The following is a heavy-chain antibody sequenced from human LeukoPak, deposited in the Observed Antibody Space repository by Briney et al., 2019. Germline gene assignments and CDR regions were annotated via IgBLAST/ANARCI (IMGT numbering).Heavy chain of an antibody. CDR2: ISDTGSS. CDR3: ARPLYDSSGPYPHDGFDI. V-gene: IGHV4-59*08. Sequence: PRESLSLTWTDSGGYVNNYYCSWIRQPPRKGLEWIALISDTGSSSYSPSLKGRVAISVGTSKNQFSLKMSSVTAADTAVYYCARPLYDSSGPYPHDGFDIWGQGTMVTVSS. D-gene: IGHD3-22*01. J-gene: IGHJ3*02. CDR1: GGYVNNYY.